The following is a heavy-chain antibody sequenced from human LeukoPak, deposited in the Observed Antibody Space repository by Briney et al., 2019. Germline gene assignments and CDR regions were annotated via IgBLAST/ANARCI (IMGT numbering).Heavy chain of an antibody. J-gene: IGHJ4*02. CDR1: GYTLTELS. D-gene: IGHD3-16*01. Sequence: ASVKVSCKVSGYTLTELSLHWVRQAAGKGLEWMGGFEPEDGKRVYAQTFQGRVAMTEDTSTDTAYMELSSLTSEDTAVYYCVILGGGVPIAIVDYWGQGTLVTVSS. V-gene: IGHV1-24*01. CDR2: FEPEDGKR. CDR3: VILGGGVPIAIVDY.